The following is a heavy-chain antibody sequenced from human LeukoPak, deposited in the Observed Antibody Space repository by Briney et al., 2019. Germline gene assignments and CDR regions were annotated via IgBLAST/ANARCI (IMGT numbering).Heavy chain of an antibody. CDR1: GFTFSSYE. D-gene: IGHD6-19*01. Sequence: PGGSLRLSCAASGFTFSSYEMNWVRQAPGKGLEWVSYISSSGSTIYYADSVKGRFTISRDNARNSLYLQMNSLREDDSAVYYCARLFDILVAGLDYWGQGTLVTVSS. CDR3: ARLFDILVAGLDY. V-gene: IGHV3-48*03. CDR2: ISSSGSTI. J-gene: IGHJ4*02.